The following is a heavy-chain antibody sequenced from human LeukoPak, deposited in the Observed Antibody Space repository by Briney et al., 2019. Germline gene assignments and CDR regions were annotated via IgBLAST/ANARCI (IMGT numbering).Heavy chain of an antibody. CDR1: GYTLTELS. V-gene: IGHV1-24*01. D-gene: IGHD3-10*01. J-gene: IGHJ4*02. CDR2: FDPEDGET. CDR3: ATPYYGSGSYYPYDY. Sequence: ASVKVSCKVSGYTLTELSMHWVRQAPGKGPEWMGGFDPEDGETIYAQKFQGRVTMTEDTSTDTAYMELSSLRSEDTAVYYCATPYYGSGSYYPYDYWGQGTLVTVSS.